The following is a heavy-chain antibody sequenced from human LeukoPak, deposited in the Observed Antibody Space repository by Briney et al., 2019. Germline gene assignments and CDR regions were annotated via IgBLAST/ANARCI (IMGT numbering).Heavy chain of an antibody. Sequence: SETLSLTCAVYGGSFSGYYWSWIRQPPGKGLEWIGEINHSGSTNYNPSPKSRVTISVDTSKNQFSLKLSSVTAADTAVYYCARGRMVAATPYNWFDPWGQGTLVTVSS. CDR2: INHSGST. CDR1: GGSFSGYY. J-gene: IGHJ5*02. V-gene: IGHV4-34*01. CDR3: ARGRMVAATPYNWFDP. D-gene: IGHD2-15*01.